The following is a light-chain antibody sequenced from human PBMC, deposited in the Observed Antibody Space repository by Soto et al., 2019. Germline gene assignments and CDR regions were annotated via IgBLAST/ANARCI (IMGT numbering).Light chain of an antibody. Sequence: EIVLTQSPAILSLSTGERATLSCRASQSVSSYLAWYQQKPGQAPRLLIYDASNRATGIPARFSGSGSGTDFTLTISSLDPEDFAVYYCQQRTNWPPPLTCGGGTKVNIK. CDR2: DAS. J-gene: IGKJ4*01. CDR1: QSVSSY. CDR3: QQRTNWPPPLT. V-gene: IGKV3-11*01.